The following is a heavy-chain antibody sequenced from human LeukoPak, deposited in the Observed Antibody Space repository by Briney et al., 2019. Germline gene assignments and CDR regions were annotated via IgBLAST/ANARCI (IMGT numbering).Heavy chain of an antibody. CDR2: IIPIFGTA. V-gene: IGHV1-69*13. D-gene: IGHD3-3*02. J-gene: IGHJ3*02. CDR3: ARALVEGAGFAAFDI. Sequence: SVKVSCKASGGTFSSYAISWVRQAPGHGLEWMGGIIPIFGTANYAQKFQGRVTITADESTSTAYMELSSLRSEDTAVYYCARALVEGAGFAAFDIWGQGTMVTASS. CDR1: GGTFSSYA.